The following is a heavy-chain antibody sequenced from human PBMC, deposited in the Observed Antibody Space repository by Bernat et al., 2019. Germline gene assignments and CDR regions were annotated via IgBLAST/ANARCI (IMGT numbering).Heavy chain of an antibody. D-gene: IGHD3-10*01. CDR3: ARSITMVRGVILEDYYYYGMDV. Sequence: QVQLQESGPGLVKPSQTLSLTCTVSGGSISSGDYYWSWIRQPPGKGLEWIGYIYYSGSTYYNPSLKSRVTISVDTSKNQFSLKLSSVTAADTAVYYCARSITMVRGVILEDYYYYGMDVWGQGTTVTVSS. J-gene: IGHJ6*02. V-gene: IGHV4-30-4*01. CDR1: GGSISSGDYY. CDR2: IYYSGST.